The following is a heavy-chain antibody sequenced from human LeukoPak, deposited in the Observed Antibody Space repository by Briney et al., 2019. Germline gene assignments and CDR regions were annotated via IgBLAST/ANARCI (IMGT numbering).Heavy chain of an antibody. CDR2: IYYSGST. Sequence: SEALSLTCTVSGGSISSGGYYWSWIRQHPGKGLEWIGYIYYSGSTYYNPSLKSRVTISVDTSKNQFSLKLSSVTAADTAVYYCARDEMATSYFDYWGQGTLVTVSS. D-gene: IGHD5-24*01. CDR3: ARDEMATSYFDY. CDR1: GGSISSGGYY. V-gene: IGHV4-31*03. J-gene: IGHJ4*02.